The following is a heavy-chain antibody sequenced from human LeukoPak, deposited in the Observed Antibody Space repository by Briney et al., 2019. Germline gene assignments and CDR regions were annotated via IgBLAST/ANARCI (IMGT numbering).Heavy chain of an antibody. CDR3: ARVRSGRGDY. J-gene: IGHJ4*02. V-gene: IGHV4-34*01. CDR1: GGSFSGYY. Sequence: SETLSLTCAVYGGSFSGYYWSWIRQPPGKGLEWIGEINHSGSTNYNPSLKSRVTISVDTSKNQFSLKLSSVTAADTAVYYFARVRSGRGDYWGQGTLVTVSS. D-gene: IGHD3-10*01. CDR2: INHSGST.